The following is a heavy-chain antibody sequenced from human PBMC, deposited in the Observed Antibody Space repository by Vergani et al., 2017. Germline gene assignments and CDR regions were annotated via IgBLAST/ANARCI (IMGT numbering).Heavy chain of an antibody. CDR2: IYTSGST. D-gene: IGHD1-26*01. CDR1: GGSISSGSYY. Sequence: QVQLQESGPGLVKPSQTLSLTCTVSGGSISSGSYYWSWIRQPAGKGLEWIGRIYTSGSTNYNPSLKSRVTISVDTSKNQFSLKLSSVTAADTAVYYCARGATTIQHPTDNDAFDIWGQGTMVTVSS. CDR3: ARGATTIQHPTDNDAFDI. J-gene: IGHJ3*02. V-gene: IGHV4-61*02.